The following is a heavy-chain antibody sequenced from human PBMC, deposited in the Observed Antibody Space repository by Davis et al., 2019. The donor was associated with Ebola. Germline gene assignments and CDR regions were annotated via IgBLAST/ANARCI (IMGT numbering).Heavy chain of an antibody. V-gene: IGHV1-18*01. D-gene: IGHD3-10*01. J-gene: IGHJ6*02. CDR1: GYTFTSYG. CDR3: ARDMGPWFGEFVLTQYGGYGMDV. Sequence: AASVKVSCKASGYTFTSYGISWVRQAPGQGLEWMGWISAYNGNTNYAQKLQGRVTMTTDTSTSTAYMELRSLRSDDTAVYYCARDMGPWFGEFVLTQYGGYGMDVWGQGTTVTVSS. CDR2: ISAYNGNT.